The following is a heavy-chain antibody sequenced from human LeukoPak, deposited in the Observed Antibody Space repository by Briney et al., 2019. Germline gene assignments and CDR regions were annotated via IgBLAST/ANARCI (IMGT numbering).Heavy chain of an antibody. CDR2: ISSSGRTI. Sequence: QPGGSLRLSCAASGFTFSSYEMNWVRQAPGKGLEWVSYISSSGRTIYYADSVKGRFTISRDNAKNSLYLQVNSLGAEDTAVYYCARGKSGFSPWGQGTLVTVSS. V-gene: IGHV3-48*03. J-gene: IGHJ4*02. D-gene: IGHD3-3*01. CDR3: ARGKSGFSP. CDR1: GFTFSSYE.